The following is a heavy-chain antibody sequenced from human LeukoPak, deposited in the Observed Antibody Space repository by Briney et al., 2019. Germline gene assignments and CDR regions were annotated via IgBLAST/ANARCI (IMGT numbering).Heavy chain of an antibody. V-gene: IGHV3-23*01. J-gene: IGHJ4*02. Sequence: GGSLRLSCAAAGFRFSDYVMSWVRQAPGKGLEWVSSISNSGGRTYYADSVKGRLTITRDNSKNTLYLEMNSLRDEDTAIYYCVKVWKGTTCDGDCLVYWGQGILVPVS. D-gene: IGHD2-21*01. CDR3: VKVWKGTTCDGDCLVY. CDR1: GFRFSDYV. CDR2: ISNSGGRT.